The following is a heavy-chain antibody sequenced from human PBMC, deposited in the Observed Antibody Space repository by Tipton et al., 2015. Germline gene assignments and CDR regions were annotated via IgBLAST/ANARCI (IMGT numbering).Heavy chain of an antibody. V-gene: IGHV4-38-2*01. CDR1: AYSISSDYY. J-gene: IGHJ4*02. CDR3: ACQDYDSLTRDYQTVDY. Sequence: GLVKPSETLSLTCAVSAYSISSDYYWGWIRQPPGKGLEWIGSISHSGNTYSTPSLKSRVTMSRDTSKNQFSLKLTSVTAADTAVYYCACQDYDSLTRDYQTVDYWGQGTLVTVSS. CDR2: ISHSGNT. D-gene: IGHD3-9*01.